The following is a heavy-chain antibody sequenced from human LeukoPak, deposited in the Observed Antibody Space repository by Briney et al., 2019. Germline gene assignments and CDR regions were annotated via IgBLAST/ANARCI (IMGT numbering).Heavy chain of an antibody. CDR3: ARGGDSHGLDPGWFDP. CDR1: GGSISSYY. CDR2: IYTSGST. Sequence: SETLSLTCTVSGGSISSYYWSWIRQPAGKGLEWIGRIYTSGSTNYNPSLKSRVTISVDKSKNQFSLKLSSVTAADTAVYYCARGGDSHGLDPGWFDPWGQGTLVTVSS. J-gene: IGHJ5*02. D-gene: IGHD5-18*01. V-gene: IGHV4-4*07.